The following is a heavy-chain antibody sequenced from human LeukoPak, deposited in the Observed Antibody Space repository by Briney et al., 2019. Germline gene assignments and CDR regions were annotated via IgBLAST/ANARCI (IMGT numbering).Heavy chain of an antibody. D-gene: IGHD1-26*01. CDR1: GFTFSSNA. V-gene: IGHV3-30*18. CDR2: ISYDGVVK. Sequence: SLRLSCAASGFTFSSNAMHWVRQAPGKGLEWVAFISYDGVVKYYVDSVRGRFTISRDNSKNTLYLQMNSLRAEDTAVYYCAKDLATKYSLDHWGQGALVTVSS. CDR3: AKDLATKYSLDH. J-gene: IGHJ4*02.